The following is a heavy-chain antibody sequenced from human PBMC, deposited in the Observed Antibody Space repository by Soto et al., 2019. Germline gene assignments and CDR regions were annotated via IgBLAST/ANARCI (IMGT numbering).Heavy chain of an antibody. V-gene: IGHV3-30*18. D-gene: IGHD1-26*01. J-gene: IGHJ6*02. CDR1: GFTFSSYG. Sequence: QVQLVESGGGVVQPGRSLRLSCAASGFTFSSYGMHWVRQAPGKGLEWVAVISYDGSNKYYADSVKGRFTISRDNSKNTLYRQMNRLRAEDTAVYYCAKVQAKLLRSYGMDVWGQATTVTVSS. CDR3: AKVQAKLLRSYGMDV. CDR2: ISYDGSNK.